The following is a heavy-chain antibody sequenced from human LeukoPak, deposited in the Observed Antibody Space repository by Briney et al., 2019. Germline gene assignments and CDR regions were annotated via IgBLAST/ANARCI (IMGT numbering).Heavy chain of an antibody. Sequence: PGGSLRLSCAASGFTFSGYGMYWVRQAPGKGLEWVSYISSSGSTIYYADSVKGRFTISRDNANNSLYLQMNSLRAEDTAVYYCARDSRFLRGYSAYDPLFEVNPFDLWGRGTLVTVSS. CDR2: ISSSGSTI. CDR3: ARDSRFLRGYSAYDPLFEVNPFDL. D-gene: IGHD5-12*01. V-gene: IGHV3-48*03. CDR1: GFTFSGYG. J-gene: IGHJ2*01.